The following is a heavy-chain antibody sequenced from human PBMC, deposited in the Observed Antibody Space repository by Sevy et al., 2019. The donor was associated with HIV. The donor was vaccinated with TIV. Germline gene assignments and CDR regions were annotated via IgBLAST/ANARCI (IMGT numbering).Heavy chain of an antibody. J-gene: IGHJ4*02. V-gene: IGHV3-7*01. CDR2: INPDGGEN. CDR3: ARGTYYYDSGFYYPFDY. CDR1: GLTSRTYW. D-gene: IGHD3-10*01. Sequence: GGSLRLSCVVSGLTSRTYWMHWVRRAPGEGLEWVASINPDGGENYYVASVKGRFTISRDNTKNSLYLQMTSLRAEDTAAYYCARGTYYYDSGFYYPFDYWGQGTLVTVSS.